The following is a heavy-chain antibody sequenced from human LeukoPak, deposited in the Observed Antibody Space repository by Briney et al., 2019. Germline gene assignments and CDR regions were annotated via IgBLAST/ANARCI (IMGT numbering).Heavy chain of an antibody. Sequence: AGSLTLSCAASGFTFSSYAMSWVCGALGKGMGWVSAISGSGGSTYYADSVKGRFTISRDNSKNTLYLQMNSLRAEDTAVYYCAKLGRLLRDWFDPWGQGTLVTVSS. D-gene: IGHD3-10*01. CDR1: GFTFSSYA. J-gene: IGHJ5*02. CDR2: ISGSGGST. V-gene: IGHV3-23*01. CDR3: AKLGRLLRDWFDP.